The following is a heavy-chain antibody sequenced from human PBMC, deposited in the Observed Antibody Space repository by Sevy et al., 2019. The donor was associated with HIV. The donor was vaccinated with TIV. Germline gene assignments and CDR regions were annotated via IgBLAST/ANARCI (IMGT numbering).Heavy chain of an antibody. J-gene: IGHJ4*02. V-gene: IGHV4-4*02. CDR2: IYHGGST. CDR3: ARGALGTGSGWFDY. CDR1: GGSITNMNW. Sequence: SETLSLTCAVSGGSITNMNWWIWVRQPPGKGLEWIGEIYHGGSTNYNPSLKSRVTISTDESKNQFSLRLNSVTAADTAVYYCARGALGTGSGWFDYWGQGTPVTVSS. D-gene: IGHD6-19*01.